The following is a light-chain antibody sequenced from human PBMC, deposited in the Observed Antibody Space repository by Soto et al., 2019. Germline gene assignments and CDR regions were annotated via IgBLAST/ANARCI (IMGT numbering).Light chain of an antibody. CDR1: QTVNTY. CDR2: AAS. J-gene: IGKJ1*01. CDR3: QQGYSNPWT. Sequence: DIQMTQSPSSLSASIGDRVTITCRASQTVNTYLHWYQQKPGKAPKLLIYAASNLQSGVPSRFSGSGSGTNFTLSLNSLQPEDFATYYCQQGYSNPWTFGKGTKVDIK. V-gene: IGKV1-39*01.